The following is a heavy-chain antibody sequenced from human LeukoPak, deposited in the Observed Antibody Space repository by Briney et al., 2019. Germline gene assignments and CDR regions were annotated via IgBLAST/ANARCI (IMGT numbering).Heavy chain of an antibody. Sequence: GGSLRLSCAASGFTFSSYGMHWVRQAPGKGLEWVAVISYDGSNKYYADSVKGRFTISRDNSKNTLYLQMNSLRAEDTAVYYCAKGQVKQWLGYFDYWGQGTLVTVSS. CDR3: AKGQVKQWLGYFDY. CDR1: GFTFSSYG. J-gene: IGHJ4*02. V-gene: IGHV3-30*18. D-gene: IGHD6-19*01. CDR2: ISYDGSNK.